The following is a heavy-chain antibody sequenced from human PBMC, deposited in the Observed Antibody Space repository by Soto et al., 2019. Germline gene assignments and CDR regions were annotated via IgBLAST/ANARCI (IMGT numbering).Heavy chain of an antibody. Sequence: QVQLVESGGGVVQPGRSLRLSCAGSGFTFSNYGLHWVRQAPGKGLEWVAVISYDGSHKYYADSVKGRFTISRDNSNNMLYLQMDSLRAEDTAVYYRAKDGAPRYCCPSSCPPAGAYWGQGTLVTVSS. CDR2: ISYDGSHK. V-gene: IGHV3-30*18. CDR3: AKDGAPRYCCPSSCPPAGAY. D-gene: IGHD2-15*01. J-gene: IGHJ4*02. CDR1: GFTFSNYG.